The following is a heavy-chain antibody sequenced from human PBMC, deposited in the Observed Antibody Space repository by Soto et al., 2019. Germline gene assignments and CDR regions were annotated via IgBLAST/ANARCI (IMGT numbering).Heavy chain of an antibody. V-gene: IGHV3-72*01. CDR1: GFTFSDHY. D-gene: IGHD3-10*01. Sequence: PGGSLRLSCAASGFTFSDHYMDWVRQAPGKGLEWVGRTRNKVNGFTTEYAASVKGRFTISRDDSKNSLYLQMNSLKTEDTAVYYCVREVHTTIRGVIIAYNYGMDAWGQGTTVTVSS. CDR3: VREVHTTIRGVIIAYNYGMDA. J-gene: IGHJ6*02. CDR2: TRNKVNGFTT.